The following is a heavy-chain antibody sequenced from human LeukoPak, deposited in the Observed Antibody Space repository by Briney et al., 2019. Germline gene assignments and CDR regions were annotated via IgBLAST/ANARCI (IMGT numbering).Heavy chain of an antibody. CDR2: ITSSSDTT. V-gene: IGHV3-48*03. Sequence: GGSLRLSCAASGFTFSSHEMNWVRQAPGEGLEWGSFITSSSDTTHYADSVKGRFTISRDNAKDSLYLQMNSLRAEDTAVYYCARDRGPRWDDAFDIWGQGTMVTVSS. D-gene: IGHD4-23*01. J-gene: IGHJ3*02. CDR3: ARDRGPRWDDAFDI. CDR1: GFTFSSHE.